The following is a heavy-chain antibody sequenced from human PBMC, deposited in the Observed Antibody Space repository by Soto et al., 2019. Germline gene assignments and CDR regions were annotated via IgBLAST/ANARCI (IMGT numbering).Heavy chain of an antibody. CDR3: ARNHDILTGYSSPHFDY. D-gene: IGHD3-9*01. CDR1: GGSISSHNSY. J-gene: IGHJ4*02. Sequence: SETLSLTCTVSGGSISSHNSYWCWIRQPPGKGLEWIGEIYHSGSTNYNPSLKSRVTISVDKSKNQFSLKLSSVTAADTAVYYCARNHDILTGYSSPHFDYWGQGTLVTVSS. CDR2: IYHSGST. V-gene: IGHV4-39*07.